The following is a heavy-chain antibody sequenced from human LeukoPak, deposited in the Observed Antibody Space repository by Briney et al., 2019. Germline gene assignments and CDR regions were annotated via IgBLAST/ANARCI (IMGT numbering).Heavy chain of an antibody. CDR3: SRESRIVGTTSVWYYFDY. V-gene: IGHV4-30-4*01. D-gene: IGHD1-26*01. CDR1: GGSISSGDYY. CDR2: IYHTGSF. J-gene: IGHJ4*02. Sequence: SETLSLTCTVSGGSISSGDYYWSWIRPPPGKGLEWIGFIYHTGSFHYNPSLKSRVTISVDTSKNQFSLNLRSVTAADTAVYFCSRESRIVGTTSVWYYFDYWGQGTLVTVSS.